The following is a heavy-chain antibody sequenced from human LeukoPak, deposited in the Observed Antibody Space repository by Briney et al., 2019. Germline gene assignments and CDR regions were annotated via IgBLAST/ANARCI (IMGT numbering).Heavy chain of an antibody. V-gene: IGHV3-23*01. CDR1: GFSFNSYV. J-gene: IGHJ4*02. D-gene: IGHD5-24*01. Sequence: PGGSLRLSCAASGFSFNSYVMTWVRQTPGKGLEWVSAISGSGTTTYYADSVKGRFTISRDNSKNTLYLQMISLRAEDTAIYYCAKDPGAGVAPTKLDYWGQGTLVTVSS. CDR2: ISGSGTTT. CDR3: AKDPGAGVAPTKLDY.